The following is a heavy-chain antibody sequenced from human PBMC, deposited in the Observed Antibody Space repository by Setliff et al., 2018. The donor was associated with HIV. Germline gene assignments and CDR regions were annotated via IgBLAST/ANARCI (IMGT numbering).Heavy chain of an antibody. CDR1: GGSFNDYY. Sequence: SETLSLTCAVYGGSFNDYYWSWIRQPPGKGLEWIGEVNHSGSTSYNPSLESRVSISVDTSMNKFSLNLTSVTAADTAVYYCARRTAPPSGFYSHYYLDVWGKGTTVTVSS. J-gene: IGHJ6*03. D-gene: IGHD6-6*01. CDR2: VNHSGST. CDR3: ARRTAPPSGFYSHYYLDV. V-gene: IGHV4-34*01.